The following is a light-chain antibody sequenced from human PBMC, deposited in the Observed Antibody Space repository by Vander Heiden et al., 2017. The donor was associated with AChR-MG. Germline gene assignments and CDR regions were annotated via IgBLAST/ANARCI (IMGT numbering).Light chain of an antibody. J-gene: IGKJ1*01. Sequence: DIQMTQSPTSLSASIGDRVIISCRASESISTYLNWYQQKPGKAPKLLIYAASTLPSGVPSGFSGSGSETEFTLTISSLQPEDFATYYCQQSYEAPRTFGQGTRVEVK. V-gene: IGKV1-39*01. CDR3: QQSYEAPRT. CDR1: ESISTY. CDR2: AAS.